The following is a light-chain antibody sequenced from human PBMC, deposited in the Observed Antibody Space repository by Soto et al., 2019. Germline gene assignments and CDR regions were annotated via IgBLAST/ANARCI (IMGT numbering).Light chain of an antibody. CDR2: DIT. CDR3: VSFTTSNSYV. Sequence: SVLTQPAPVSGSPGQSITISCTGTSSDVGAYIFVSWYQQYPGKAPKLTIYDITNRPSGVSNRFSGPKAGNTASLTISGLQAEVDSYYYGVSFTTSNSYVFGTGPRSTGL. V-gene: IGLV2-14*01. CDR1: SSDVGAYIF. J-gene: IGLJ1*01.